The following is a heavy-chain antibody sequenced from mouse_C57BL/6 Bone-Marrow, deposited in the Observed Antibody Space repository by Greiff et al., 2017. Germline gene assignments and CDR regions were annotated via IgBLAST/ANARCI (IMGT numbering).Heavy chain of an antibody. CDR1: GYTFTSYW. Sequence: VQLQQSGTVLARPGASVKMSCKTSGYTFTSYWMHWVKQRPGQGLEWIGAIYPGNSDTSYNQKFKGKANLTAVTSASTAYMELSSLTNEDSAVYYCTREGDGSLLYWYFDVWGTGTTVTVSS. J-gene: IGHJ1*03. CDR3: TREGDGSLLYWYFDV. D-gene: IGHD1-1*01. V-gene: IGHV1-5*01. CDR2: IYPGNSDT.